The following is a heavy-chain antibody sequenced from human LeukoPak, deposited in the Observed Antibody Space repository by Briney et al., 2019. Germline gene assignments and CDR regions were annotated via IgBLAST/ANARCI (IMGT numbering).Heavy chain of an antibody. CDR2: IYHSGST. CDR1: GYSISSGYY. CDR3: ARYGSGSLFDY. Sequence: SETLSLTCAVSGYSISSGYYWGWIRQPPGKGLEWIGSIYHSGSTYYNPSLKSRVTISVDTSKNQFSLKLSPVTAADTAVYYCARYGSGSLFDYWGQGTLVTVSS. D-gene: IGHD3-10*01. V-gene: IGHV4-38-2*01. J-gene: IGHJ4*02.